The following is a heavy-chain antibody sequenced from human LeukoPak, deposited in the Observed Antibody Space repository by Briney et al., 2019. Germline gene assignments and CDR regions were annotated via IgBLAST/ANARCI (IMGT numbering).Heavy chain of an antibody. CDR2: IQDDRSEK. D-gene: IGHD4-17*01. CDR1: GLTFNSYW. V-gene: IGHV3-7*01. Sequence: PGGSLRLSCPDSGLTFNSYWMSWLRQAPGKGLEWVANIQDDRSEKYYVASLKGRFTISKDNGKNSLYLQMNSLRAEDTAVYYCARAGTVTTGNVDSGQGTLVPVSS. J-gene: IGHJ4*02. CDR3: ARAGTVTTGNVD.